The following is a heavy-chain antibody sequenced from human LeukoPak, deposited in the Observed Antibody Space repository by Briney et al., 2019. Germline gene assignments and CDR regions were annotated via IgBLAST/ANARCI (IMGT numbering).Heavy chain of an antibody. Sequence: SVKVSCKASGGTFSSYAISWGRQAPGQGLEWMGGIIPIFGTANYAQKFQGRVTITADESTSTAYMELSSLRSEDTAVYYCARGYYDSSGSFDYWGQGTLVTVSS. D-gene: IGHD3-22*01. CDR1: GGTFSSYA. J-gene: IGHJ4*02. V-gene: IGHV1-69*13. CDR3: ARGYYDSSGSFDY. CDR2: IIPIFGTA.